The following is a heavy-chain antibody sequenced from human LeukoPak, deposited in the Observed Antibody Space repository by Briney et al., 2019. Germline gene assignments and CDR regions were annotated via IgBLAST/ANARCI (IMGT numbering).Heavy chain of an antibody. V-gene: IGHV4-34*01. CDR3: ARAGENAYSSNPFDP. CDR1: TGSFSGYY. CDR2: INHSGRT. D-gene: IGHD6-13*01. J-gene: IGHJ5*02. Sequence: PSETLSLTCAVYTGSFSGYYWSWIRQSPGKGLEWIGEINHSGRTNYSPSLKSRVTMSVDTSKNQFSLKLSSVTAADTAVYYCARAGENAYSSNPFDPWGQGTLVTVSS.